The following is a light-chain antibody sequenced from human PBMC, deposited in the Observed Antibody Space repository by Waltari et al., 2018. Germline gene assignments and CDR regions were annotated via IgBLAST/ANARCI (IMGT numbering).Light chain of an antibody. V-gene: IGKV3-15*01. CDR2: GAS. J-gene: IGKJ1*01. CDR3: QQYKNWPWT. CDR1: QSVSSN. Sequence: EIVLTQSPGTLSLSPGEGATLSCRASQSVSSNLAWYQQKPGQAPRLLIYGASTRATGIPAGLSGSGSGTEFTLTISSLQSEDFAVYYCQQYKNWPWTFGLGTKVEIK.